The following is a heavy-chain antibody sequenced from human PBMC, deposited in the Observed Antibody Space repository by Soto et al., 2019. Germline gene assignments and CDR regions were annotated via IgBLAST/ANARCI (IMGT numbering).Heavy chain of an antibody. Sequence: QVQLVQSGAEVKKPGASVKVSCKASGYTFTGYYMHWVRQAPGQGLEWMGWINPNSGGTNYAQKFQGWVTMTRDTSISTAYMALSRLRSDNTAVYYCAGGVLGAAGEQGNWFDPWGQGTLVTVSS. CDR2: INPNSGGT. D-gene: IGHD3-16*01. CDR1: GYTFTGYY. V-gene: IGHV1-2*04. J-gene: IGHJ5*02. CDR3: AGGVLGAAGEQGNWFDP.